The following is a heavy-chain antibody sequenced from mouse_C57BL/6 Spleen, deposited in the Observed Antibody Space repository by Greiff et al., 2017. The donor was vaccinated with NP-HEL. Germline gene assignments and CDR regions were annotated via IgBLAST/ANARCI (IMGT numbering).Heavy chain of an antibody. V-gene: IGHV1-74*01. CDR3: AIEVLPWNYFDY. Sequence: QVHVKQPGAELVKPGASVKVSCKASGYTFTSYWMHWVKQRPGQGLEWIGRIHPSDSDTNYNQKFKGKATLTVDKSSSTAYMQLSSLTSEDSAVYYCAIEVLPWNYFDYWGQGTTLTVSS. J-gene: IGHJ2*01. CDR1: GYTFTSYW. CDR2: IHPSDSDT.